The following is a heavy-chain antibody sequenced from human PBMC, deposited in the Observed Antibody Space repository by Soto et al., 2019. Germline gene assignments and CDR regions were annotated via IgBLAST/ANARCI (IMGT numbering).Heavy chain of an antibody. V-gene: IGHV3-23*04. CDR1: GFTFRHYV. D-gene: IGHD4-17*01. Sequence: EVQLVESGGGLVQPGGSLRLSCAASGFTFRHYVMNWVRQAPGKGLEWVSGISSGRGATIRYAESVQGRFSISRDNSKNTLFLQMNNLRVDDTALYYCAKDQGEGGDYENLLPSDWGQGILVTVSS. CDR2: ISSGRGATI. J-gene: IGHJ4*02. CDR3: AKDQGEGGDYENLLPSD.